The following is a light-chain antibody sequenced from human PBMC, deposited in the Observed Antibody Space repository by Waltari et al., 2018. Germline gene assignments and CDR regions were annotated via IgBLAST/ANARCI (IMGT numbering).Light chain of an antibody. Sequence: DVQMTQSPSSVSASVGDRVTITCRASQAITPWIAWYQQKPGEAPKLLISGASDLYTGVPSRFSGSGFGTDFTLTISSLQPEDFATYFCQQANSFPYTFGQGTKLEIK. CDR1: QAITPW. CDR3: QQANSFPYT. CDR2: GAS. J-gene: IGKJ2*01. V-gene: IGKV1-12*01.